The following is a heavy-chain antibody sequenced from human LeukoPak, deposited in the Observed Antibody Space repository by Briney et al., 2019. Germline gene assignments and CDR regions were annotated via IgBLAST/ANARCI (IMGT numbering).Heavy chain of an antibody. CDR1: GFTFSSYA. D-gene: IGHD5-18*01. CDR3: ARVAKTAMAIGCFDY. Sequence: GGSLRLSCAASGFTFSSYAMHWVRQAPGKGLGWVAVISYDGSNKYYADSVKGRFTISRDNSKNTLYLQMNSLRAEDTAVYYCARVAKTAMAIGCFDYWGQGTLVTVSS. V-gene: IGHV3-30-3*01. CDR2: ISYDGSNK. J-gene: IGHJ4*02.